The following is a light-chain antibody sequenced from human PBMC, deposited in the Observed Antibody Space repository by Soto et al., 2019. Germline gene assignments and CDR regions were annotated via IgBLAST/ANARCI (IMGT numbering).Light chain of an antibody. V-gene: IGLV4-69*01. CDR2: LNSDGSH. Sequence: QLVLTQSPSASASLGASVKLTCTLSSGHSSYAIAWHQQQPENGPRYLMKLNSDGSHSKGDGIPDRFSGSSSGAERYLTISSLQYEDEADYYCQTWGTGVQAVFGGGTQLTVL. J-gene: IGLJ7*01. CDR1: SGHSSYA. CDR3: QTWGTGVQAV.